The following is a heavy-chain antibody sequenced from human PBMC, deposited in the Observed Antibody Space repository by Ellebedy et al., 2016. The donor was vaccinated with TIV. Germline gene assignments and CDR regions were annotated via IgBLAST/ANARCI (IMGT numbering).Heavy chain of an antibody. CDR1: GGSITSNY. Sequence: SETLSLTXTVSGGSITSNYWSWIRQPPGKGLEWIAYVHYTAESNSNPSLKNRVTISIDSSKNQFSLKLNSVTAADTAVYYCARHYDSGSYPLDSWGQGTLVTVSS. J-gene: IGHJ4*02. V-gene: IGHV4-59*01. CDR2: VHYTAES. CDR3: ARHYDSGSYPLDS. D-gene: IGHD3-10*01.